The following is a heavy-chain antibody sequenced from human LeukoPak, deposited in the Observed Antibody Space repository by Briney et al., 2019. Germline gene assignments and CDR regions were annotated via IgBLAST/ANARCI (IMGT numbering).Heavy chain of an antibody. J-gene: IGHJ4*02. CDR3: AKDPEQLIGYCSGGTCSLRY. V-gene: IGHV3-23*01. CDR1: GFTFSTFA. CDR2: ISGSGTST. D-gene: IGHD2-15*01. Sequence: GGSLRLSCAASGFTFSTFAMSWVRQAPGKGLEWVSTISGSGTSTYFADSVKGRFTISRDNSKNTLYLQMNSLRAEDTAVYYCAKDPEQLIGYCSGGTCSLRYWGQGTLVTVSS.